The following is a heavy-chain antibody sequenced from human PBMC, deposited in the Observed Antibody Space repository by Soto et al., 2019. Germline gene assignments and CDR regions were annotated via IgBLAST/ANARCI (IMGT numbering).Heavy chain of an antibody. CDR3: ARAQGVVVPAAIRRGGYYYYGMDV. D-gene: IGHD2-2*02. Sequence: GGSLRLSCVASGFTFSSYWMHWVRQAPGKGLVWVSRINSDGSSTSYADSVKGRFTISRDNAKNTLYLQMNSLRAEDTAVYYCARAQGVVVPAAIRRGGYYYYGMDVWGQGTTVTVSS. J-gene: IGHJ6*02. CDR2: INSDGSST. V-gene: IGHV3-74*01. CDR1: GFTFSSYW.